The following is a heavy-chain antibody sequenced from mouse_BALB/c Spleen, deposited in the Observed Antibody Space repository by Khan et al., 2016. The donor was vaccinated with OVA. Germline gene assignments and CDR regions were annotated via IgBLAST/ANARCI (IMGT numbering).Heavy chain of an antibody. CDR3: ARSAYGDFAY. J-gene: IGHJ3*01. CDR1: GFTFSTYA. D-gene: IGHD2-13*01. V-gene: IGHV5-9-3*01. Sequence: EVELVESGGGLVKPGGSLKLSCAASGFTFSTYAMSWVRQTPEKRLEWVATISSDGDYTYYPDNVTGRFTISRDNAKNTLYLQMSSLRSEDTAMCYCARSAYGDFAYWGQGTLVTVSA. CDR2: ISSDGDYT.